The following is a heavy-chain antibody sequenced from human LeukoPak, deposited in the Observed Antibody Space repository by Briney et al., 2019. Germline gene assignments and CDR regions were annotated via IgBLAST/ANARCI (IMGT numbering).Heavy chain of an antibody. CDR3: ARVGPETAFDY. CDR1: GFTLSSFS. D-gene: IGHD1-14*01. V-gene: IGHV3-64*02. Sequence: GGSLRLSCAASGFTLSSFSMHWVRQSPGRGLEYVSAINYKGGTTYYADSVKGRFTISRDNSKNTLYLQMGSLRDEDMAVYYCARVGPETAFDYWGQGTPVTVSS. J-gene: IGHJ4*02. CDR2: INYKGGTT.